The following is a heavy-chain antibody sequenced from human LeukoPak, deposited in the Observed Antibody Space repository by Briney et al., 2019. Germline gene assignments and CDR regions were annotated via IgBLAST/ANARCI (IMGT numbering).Heavy chain of an antibody. CDR1: GFTFSSYG. CDR2: ISYDGSNK. V-gene: IGHV3-30*18. D-gene: IGHD5-24*01. CDR3: AKDFWEMSTINH. Sequence: GGSLRLSCAASGFTFSSYGMHWVRQAPGKGPEWVAVISYDGSNKYYADAVKGRFTISRDNSKNTLYLQMNSLRAEDTAVYYCAKDFWEMSTINHWGQGTLVTVPS. J-gene: IGHJ5*02.